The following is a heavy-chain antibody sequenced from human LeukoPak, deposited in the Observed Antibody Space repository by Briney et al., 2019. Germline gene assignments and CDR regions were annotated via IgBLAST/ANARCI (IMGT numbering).Heavy chain of an antibody. CDR2: ISYIGGT. V-gene: IGHV4-59*11. J-gene: IGHJ3*02. Sequence: SETLSLTCAVSADSFSSHYWTWIRQPPGKGPEWIGYISYIGGTNYNPSLKSRVTISIDTSKNQFSLKLSSVTAADTAVYYCARDLVTVTKGFDIWGQGTMVSVSS. D-gene: IGHD4-17*01. CDR3: ARDLVTVTKGFDI. CDR1: ADSFSSHY.